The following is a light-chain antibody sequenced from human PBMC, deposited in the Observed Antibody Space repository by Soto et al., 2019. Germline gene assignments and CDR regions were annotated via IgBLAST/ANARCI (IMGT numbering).Light chain of an antibody. V-gene: IGLV1-44*01. Sequence: QSVLTQPPSASGTPGQRVTISCSGSSFNIGRNPVNWYQQFPGTAPKLLIYTNDQRPSGVPDRFSGSKSGSSASLAISGLQSEDEADYSCAAWDDSLNGGVFGGGTKLTVL. CDR2: TND. CDR3: AAWDDSLNGGV. CDR1: SFNIGRNP. J-gene: IGLJ3*02.